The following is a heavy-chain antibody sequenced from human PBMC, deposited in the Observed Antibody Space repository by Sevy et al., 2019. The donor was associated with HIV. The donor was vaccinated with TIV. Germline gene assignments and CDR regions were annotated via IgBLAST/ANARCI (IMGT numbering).Heavy chain of an antibody. CDR2: ISSSSGTR. Sequence: GGSLRLSCTASTFTFCSYSMHWVRQAPGKGLEWVSYISSSSGTRYYADSVKGRFTISRDNAKNSLFLQMNSLRDEDTAVYYCASRGYCGGGSCYSGPIDYWGQGTLVTVSS. J-gene: IGHJ4*02. CDR1: TFTFCSYS. D-gene: IGHD2-15*01. CDR3: ASRGYCGGGSCYSGPIDY. V-gene: IGHV3-48*02.